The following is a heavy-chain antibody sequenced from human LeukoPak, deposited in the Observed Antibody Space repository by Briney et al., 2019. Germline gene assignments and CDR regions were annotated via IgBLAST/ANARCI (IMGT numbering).Heavy chain of an antibody. CDR3: ARSQHNTFDP. Sequence: ASLKVSCKTSGYTFTGNYMHWVRQAPGQGLEWVGWINPKSGDTKYAQKFQGRVTVTRDTSSSTSYLELSRLRSDDTAIYYCARSQHNTFDPWGRGTLVTVSS. V-gene: IGHV1-2*02. CDR2: INPKSGDT. D-gene: IGHD1-1*01. J-gene: IGHJ5*02. CDR1: GYTFTGNY.